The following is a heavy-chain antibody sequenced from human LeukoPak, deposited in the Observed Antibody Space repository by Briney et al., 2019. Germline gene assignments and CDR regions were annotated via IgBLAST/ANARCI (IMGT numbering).Heavy chain of an antibody. CDR1: GGSISSGGYY. CDR2: IYYSGST. D-gene: IGHD5-24*01. V-gene: IGHV4-31*03. J-gene: IGHJ6*03. CDR3: ARGMGTYYYYMDV. Sequence: PSETLPLTCTVSGGSISSGGYYWSWIRQHPGKGLEWIGYIYYSGSTYYNPSLKSRVTISVDTSKNQFSLKLSSVTAADTAVYYCARGMGTYYYYMDVWGKGTTVTVSS.